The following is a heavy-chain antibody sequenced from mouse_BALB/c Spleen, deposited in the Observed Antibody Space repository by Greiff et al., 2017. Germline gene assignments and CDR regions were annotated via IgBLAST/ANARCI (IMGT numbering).Heavy chain of an antibody. CDR1: GYTFTEYI. CDR3: ARSEGTMITTTGWFAY. Sequence: VQLQQSGAELVKPGASVKLSCKASGYTFTEYIIHWVKQRSGQGLEWIGWFYPGSGSIKYNEKFKDKATLTADKSSSTAYMQLSSLTSEDSAVYFCARSEGTMITTTGWFAYWGQGTLVTVSA. D-gene: IGHD2-4*01. V-gene: IGHV1-62-2*01. J-gene: IGHJ3*01. CDR2: FYPGSGSI.